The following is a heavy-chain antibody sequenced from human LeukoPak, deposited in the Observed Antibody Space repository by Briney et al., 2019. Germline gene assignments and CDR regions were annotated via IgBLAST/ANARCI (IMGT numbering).Heavy chain of an antibody. D-gene: IGHD3-22*01. Sequence: ASVKVSCKASGYTFTSYGISWVRQAPGQGLEWRGWISAYNVNTNYAQKLQGRVTMTTDTSTSTAYMELRSLRSDDTAVYYCARLPYYYDSSGPKGGDYWGQGTLVTVSS. CDR3: ARLPYYYDSSGPKGGDY. V-gene: IGHV1-18*01. J-gene: IGHJ4*02. CDR1: GYTFTSYG. CDR2: ISAYNVNT.